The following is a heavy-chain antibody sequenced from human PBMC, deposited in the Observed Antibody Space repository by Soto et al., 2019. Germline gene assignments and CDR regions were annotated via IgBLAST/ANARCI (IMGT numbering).Heavy chain of an antibody. CDR2: ISSSSSFR. Sequence: EVQLVESGGGLVKPGGSLRLSCAASGFTFTNHNMNWVRQAPGKGLEWVSSISSSSSFRNYADSVKGRFSISRDNDKNLVYLQMDSLRAEDTPVYYCARDPPLSVLVVVATDDFWGQGTLVTVSS. CDR1: GFTFTNHN. J-gene: IGHJ4*02. CDR3: ARDPPLSVLVVVATDDF. V-gene: IGHV3-21*02. D-gene: IGHD2-21*01.